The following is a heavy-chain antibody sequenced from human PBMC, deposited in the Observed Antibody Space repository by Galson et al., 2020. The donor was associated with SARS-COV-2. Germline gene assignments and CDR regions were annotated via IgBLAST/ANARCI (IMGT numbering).Heavy chain of an antibody. CDR3: AREFQDSTGFSGYFDY. CDR1: GFTFSSYA. Sequence: QLGESLKISCAASGFTFSSYAMHWVRQAPGKGLEWVAVIWFDGSKQYYADSVKGRFTVSRDNSKNTLYLQMNSLRAEDTAVYYCAREFQDSTGFSGYFDYWGQGTPVTVSS. J-gene: IGHJ4*02. D-gene: IGHD3-22*01. V-gene: IGHV3-33*08. CDR2: IWFDGSKQ.